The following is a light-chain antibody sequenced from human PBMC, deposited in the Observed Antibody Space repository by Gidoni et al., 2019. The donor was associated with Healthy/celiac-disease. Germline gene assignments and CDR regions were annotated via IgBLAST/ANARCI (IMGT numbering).Light chain of an antibody. Sequence: DIQMTQSPSSLSASVGDRVTITCRASQSISSYLNWYQQKPGKAPKLLIYAASSLQSGVPTRFSGSGSGADFTLTSSSLQPEVFATYYCQQSYSTLPYTFGQGTQLEIK. CDR1: QSISSY. V-gene: IGKV1-39*01. J-gene: IGKJ2*01. CDR2: AAS. CDR3: QQSYSTLPYT.